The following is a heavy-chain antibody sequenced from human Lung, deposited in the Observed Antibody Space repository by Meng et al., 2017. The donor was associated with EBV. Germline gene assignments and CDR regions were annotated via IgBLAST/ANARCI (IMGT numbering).Heavy chain of an antibody. CDR3: ARGTVFFDY. D-gene: IGHD1-1*01. V-gene: IGHV3-30-3*01. Sequence: GQRVESGGGVVQAGRFLRPPCAASGFTFSSYAMHWVRQAPGKGLEWVAVISYDGSNKYYADSVKGRFTISRDNSKNTLYLQMNSLRAEDTAVYYCARGTVFFDYWGQGTLVTVSS. CDR2: ISYDGSNK. J-gene: IGHJ4*02. CDR1: GFTFSSYA.